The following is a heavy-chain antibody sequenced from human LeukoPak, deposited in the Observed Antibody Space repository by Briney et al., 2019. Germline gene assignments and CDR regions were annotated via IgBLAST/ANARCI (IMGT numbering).Heavy chain of an antibody. CDR2: ISAYNGNT. J-gene: IGHJ4*02. V-gene: IGHV1-18*01. D-gene: IGHD3-22*01. CDR1: GYTFTSYG. Sequence: ASVKVSCKASGYTFTSYGISWVQQAPGQGLEWMGWISAYNGNTNYAQKLQGRVTMATDTSTSTAYMELRSLRSDDTAVYYCARDSSLSSGYSFDYWGQGTLVTVSS. CDR3: ARDSSLSSGYSFDY.